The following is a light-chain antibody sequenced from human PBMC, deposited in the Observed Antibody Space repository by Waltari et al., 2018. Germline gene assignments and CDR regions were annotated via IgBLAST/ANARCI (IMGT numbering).Light chain of an antibody. CDR1: SSDFGAYNY. V-gene: IGLV2-11*01. J-gene: IGLJ3*02. Sequence: QSALTQPRSVSGSPGRSVPISSTGTSSDFGAYNYVSCYQQHPGKAPKLLSYDVTKRPPGVPDRFAGSKSGNTASLSISGLQAEDESDYYCCSYAGSYTVFGGGTKLTVL. CDR2: DVT. CDR3: CSYAGSYTV.